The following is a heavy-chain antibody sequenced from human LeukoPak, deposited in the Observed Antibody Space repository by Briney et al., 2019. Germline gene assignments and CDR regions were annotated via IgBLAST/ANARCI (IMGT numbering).Heavy chain of an antibody. D-gene: IGHD5/OR15-5a*01. CDR2: INHSGST. Sequence: SETLSLTCAVYGGSFSGYYWSWIRQPPGKGLEWIGEINHSGSTNYNPSLKSRVTISVDTSKNQFSLKLSSVTAADTAVYYRVSHYFDYWGQGTLVTVSS. CDR3: VSHYFDY. J-gene: IGHJ4*02. V-gene: IGHV4-34*01. CDR1: GGSFSGYY.